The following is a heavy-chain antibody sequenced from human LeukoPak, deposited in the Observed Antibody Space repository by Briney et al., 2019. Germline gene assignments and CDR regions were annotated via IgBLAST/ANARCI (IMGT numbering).Heavy chain of an antibody. D-gene: IGHD6-19*01. J-gene: IGHJ5*02. Sequence: GGSLRLSCAASGFTFSSYAMSWVRQAPGKGLEWVSAISGSGGSTYYADSVKGRFTISRDNSKNTLYLQMNSLRAEDTAVYYCAKDPLFKSSGLDSGFDPWGQGTLVTVSS. CDR1: GFTFSSYA. V-gene: IGHV3-23*01. CDR2: ISGSGGST. CDR3: AKDPLFKSSGLDSGFDP.